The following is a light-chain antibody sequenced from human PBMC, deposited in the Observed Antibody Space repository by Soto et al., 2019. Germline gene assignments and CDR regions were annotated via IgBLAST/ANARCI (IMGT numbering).Light chain of an antibody. CDR2: DAS. Sequence: EIVLTQSPVTLSLSLGERATLSCRASQSVSSYLAWYQQKPGQAPRLLIYDASNRATGIPARFSGGGSGTDFTLTIDNLEPEDFAIYYCQQRSNWPPITFGQGTRLEIK. CDR3: QQRSNWPPIT. J-gene: IGKJ5*01. V-gene: IGKV3-11*01. CDR1: QSVSSY.